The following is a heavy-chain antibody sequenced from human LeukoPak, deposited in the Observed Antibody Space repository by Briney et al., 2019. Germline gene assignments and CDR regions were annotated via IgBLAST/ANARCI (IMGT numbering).Heavy chain of an antibody. J-gene: IGHJ5*02. CDR1: GFTFTTHG. CDR3: ARGPPNFDP. V-gene: IGHV3-33*05. CDR2: ISYDGNKN. Sequence: PGGSLRLSCAASGFTFTTHGMHWVRQGPGKGLQWVAIISYDGNKNKYADSVKGRFTISRDNARDSLYLQMNSLRAEDTAVYYCARGPPNFDPWGQGTLVTVSS.